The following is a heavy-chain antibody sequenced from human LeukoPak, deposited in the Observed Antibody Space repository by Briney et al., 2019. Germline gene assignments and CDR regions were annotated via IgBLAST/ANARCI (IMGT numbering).Heavy chain of an antibody. CDR2: ISGSGGST. CDR3: AKGDTAMGNY. V-gene: IGHV3-23*01. Sequence: GGSLRLSRAASGFTFSSYAMSWVRQAPGKGLEWVSAISGSGGSTYYADSAKGRFTISRDNSKNTLYLQMNSLRAEDTAVYYCAKGDTAMGNYWGQGTLVTVSS. D-gene: IGHD5-18*01. CDR1: GFTFSSYA. J-gene: IGHJ4*02.